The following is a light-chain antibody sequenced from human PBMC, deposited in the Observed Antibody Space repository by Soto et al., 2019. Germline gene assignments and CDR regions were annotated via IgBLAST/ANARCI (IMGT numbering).Light chain of an antibody. CDR1: SRDVGGYNY. Sequence: QSALTQPRSVSGSPGQSVTISCTGTSRDVGGYNYVSWDQQHPGKAPKLMIYDVSKRPSGVPDRFSGSKSGNTASLTISGLQAEDEADYYCCSYAGSYTYVVFGGGTKLTVL. CDR2: DVS. V-gene: IGLV2-11*01. J-gene: IGLJ2*01. CDR3: CSYAGSYTYVV.